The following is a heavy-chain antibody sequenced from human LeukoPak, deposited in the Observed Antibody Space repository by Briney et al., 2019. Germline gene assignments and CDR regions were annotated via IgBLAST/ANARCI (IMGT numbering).Heavy chain of an antibody. D-gene: IGHD6-13*01. J-gene: IGHJ6*02. CDR1: GYTFTSYA. CDR3: ARDSSSWYYYYGMDV. V-gene: IGHV7-4-1*02. CDR2: INTNTGNP. Sequence: ASVEVSCKASGYTFTSYAMNWVRQAPGQGLEWMGWINTNTGNPTYAQGFTGRFVFSLDTSVSTAYLQISSLKAEDTAVYYCARDSSSWYYYYGMDVWGQGTTVTVSS.